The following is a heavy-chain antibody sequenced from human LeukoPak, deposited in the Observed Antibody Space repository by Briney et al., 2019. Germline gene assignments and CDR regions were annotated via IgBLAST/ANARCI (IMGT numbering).Heavy chain of an antibody. CDR3: ASSFAAAGTIYAFDI. D-gene: IGHD6-13*01. CDR2: INTNTGNP. V-gene: IGHV7-4-1*02. CDR1: GYTFTGYY. J-gene: IGHJ3*02. Sequence: ASVKVSCKASGYTFTGYYMHWVRQAPGQGLEWMGWINTNTGNPTYAQGFTGRFVFSLDTSVSTAYLQISSLKAEDTAVYYCASSFAAAGTIYAFDIWGQGTMVTVSS.